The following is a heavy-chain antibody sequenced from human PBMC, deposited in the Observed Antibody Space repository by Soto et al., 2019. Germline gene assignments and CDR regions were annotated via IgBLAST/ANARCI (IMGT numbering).Heavy chain of an antibody. D-gene: IGHD3-10*01. CDR2: IYYSGST. J-gene: IGHJ4*02. CDR1: GGSISSYY. CDR3: ARGRPYYYGSGSYYTIDY. Sequence: SETLSLTCTVSGGSISSYYWSWIRQPPGKGLEWIGYIYYSGSTNYNPSLKSRVTISVDTSKNQFSLKLSSVTAADTAVYYCARGRPYYYGSGSYYTIDYWGQGTLVTVSS. V-gene: IGHV4-59*01.